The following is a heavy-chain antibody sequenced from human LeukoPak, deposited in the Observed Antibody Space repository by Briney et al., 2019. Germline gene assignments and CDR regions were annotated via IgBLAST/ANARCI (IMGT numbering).Heavy chain of an antibody. V-gene: IGHV4-59*01. Sequence: SETLSLTCTVSGGSISSYYWSWIRQPPGKGLEWIGYIYYSGSTNYNPSLKSRVTISVDTSKNQFSLKLNSVTAADTAVYYCARGGYSYGYYMDVWGKGTTVTVSS. D-gene: IGHD5-18*01. CDR2: IYYSGST. CDR3: ARGGYSYGYYMDV. J-gene: IGHJ6*03. CDR1: GGSISSYY.